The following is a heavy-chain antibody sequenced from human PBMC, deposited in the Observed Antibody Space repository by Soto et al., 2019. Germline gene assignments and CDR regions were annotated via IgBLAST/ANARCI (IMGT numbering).Heavy chain of an antibody. CDR3: ARDGGYCISTSCYVGWFDP. J-gene: IGHJ5*02. Sequence: GASVKVSCKASGYTFTSYDINWVRQATGQGLEWMGRMNPNSGNTGYAQKFQGRVTMTRDTSTSTVYMELSSLRSEDTAVYYCARDGGYCISTSCYVGWFDPWGQGTLVTVSS. V-gene: IGHV1-8*01. CDR1: GYTFTSYD. D-gene: IGHD2-2*01. CDR2: MNPNSGNT.